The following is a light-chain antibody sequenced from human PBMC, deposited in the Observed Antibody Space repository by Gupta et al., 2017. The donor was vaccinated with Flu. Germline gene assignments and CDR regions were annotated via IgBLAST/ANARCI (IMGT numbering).Light chain of an antibody. Sequence: DIQSTQSPSFLSASVGAIVTITCRDSLGISSYLAWYQQKPGKAPKLLLYAASTLQSGVPSRFSGSGSGTEFTLTISSLQPEDFATYYCQQLNSYPRTFGQGTKLEIK. CDR2: AAS. CDR3: QQLNSYPRT. J-gene: IGKJ1*01. V-gene: IGKV1-9*01. CDR1: LGISSY.